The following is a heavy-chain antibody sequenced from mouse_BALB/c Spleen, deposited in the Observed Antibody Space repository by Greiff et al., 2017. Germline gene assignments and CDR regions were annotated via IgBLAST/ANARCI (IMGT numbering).Heavy chain of an antibody. Sequence: LARPGAIYPGDGDTRYTQKFKGKATLTADKSSSTAYMQLSSLASEDSAVYYCARVGNYGAYWGQGTLVTVSA. CDR3: ARVGNYGAY. CDR2: IYPGDGDT. D-gene: IGHD2-1*01. V-gene: IGHV1-87*01. J-gene: IGHJ3*01.